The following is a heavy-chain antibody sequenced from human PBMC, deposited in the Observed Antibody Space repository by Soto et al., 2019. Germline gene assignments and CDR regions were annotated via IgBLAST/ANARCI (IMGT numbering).Heavy chain of an antibody. CDR3: AVQWWRLE. CDR1: GFTFSSYA. Sequence: GSLRLSCAASGFTFSSYAMSWVRQAPGTGLEWVSAISGSGGSTYYADSVKGRFTISRDNSKNTLYLQMNNLRAEDTAVYSSAVQWWRLEWGQGSLVTVAA. CDR2: ISGSGGST. V-gene: IGHV3-23*01. J-gene: IGHJ4*02. D-gene: IGHD2-15*01.